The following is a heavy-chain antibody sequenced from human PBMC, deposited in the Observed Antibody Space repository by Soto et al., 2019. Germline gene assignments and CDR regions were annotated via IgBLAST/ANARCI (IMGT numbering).Heavy chain of an antibody. J-gene: IGHJ5*02. V-gene: IGHV4-4*07. CDR1: GGSISSYY. CDR2: IYTSGST. Sequence: SETLSLTCTVSGGSISSYYWSWTRQPAGKGLEWIGRIYTSGSTNYNPSLKSRVTMSVDTSKNQFSLKLSSVTAADTAVYYCARDGYYDSSGYYWFDPWGQGTLVTVSS. CDR3: ARDGYYDSSGYYWFDP. D-gene: IGHD3-22*01.